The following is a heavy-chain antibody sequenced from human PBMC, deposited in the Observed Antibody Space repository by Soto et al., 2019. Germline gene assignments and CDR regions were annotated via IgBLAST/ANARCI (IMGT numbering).Heavy chain of an antibody. V-gene: IGHV4-59*01. Sequence: QVQLQESGPGLVKPSETLSLTCTVSGGSISSYYWSWIRQPPGKGLEWIGYIYYSGSTNYNPSLKRRVTISVDTSKDQFSLKLSSVTAADTAVYYFARGRIQLWYPFDYWGQGTLVTVSS. CDR1: GGSISSYY. CDR2: IYYSGST. CDR3: ARGRIQLWYPFDY. J-gene: IGHJ4*02. D-gene: IGHD5-18*01.